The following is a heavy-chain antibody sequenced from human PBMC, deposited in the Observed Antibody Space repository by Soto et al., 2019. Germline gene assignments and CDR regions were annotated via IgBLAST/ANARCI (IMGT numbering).Heavy chain of an antibody. CDR3: TRDRLTVDFREAFDI. D-gene: IGHD7-27*01. J-gene: IGHJ3*02. V-gene: IGHV3-48*02. CDR1: GFTLSRYS. CDR2: IDTGSVST. Sequence: EAQLVESGGGLVQPGGSLRLSCAASGFTLSRYSMSWVRQAPGKGLEYIAYIDTGSVSTYYADSVEGRFAVFRDNARNSLYLQQNSLRDEDTALYFCTRDRLTVDFREAFDIWGQGTLVTVSS.